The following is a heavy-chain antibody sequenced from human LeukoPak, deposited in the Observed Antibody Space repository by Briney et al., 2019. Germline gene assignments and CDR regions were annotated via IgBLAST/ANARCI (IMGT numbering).Heavy chain of an antibody. J-gene: IGHJ3*02. Sequence: ASVKVSCKASGYTFTSYYMHWVRQAPGQGLEWMGIINPSGGSTSYAQKFQGRVTMTRDMSTSTVYMEPSSLRSEDTAVYYCARVNYYDSSGYSQAFDIWGQGTMVTVSS. CDR1: GYTFTSYY. CDR3: ARVNYYDSSGYSQAFDI. CDR2: INPSGGST. D-gene: IGHD3-22*01. V-gene: IGHV1-46*01.